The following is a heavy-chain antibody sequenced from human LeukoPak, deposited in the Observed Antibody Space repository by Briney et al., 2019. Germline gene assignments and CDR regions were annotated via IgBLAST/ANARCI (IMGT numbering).Heavy chain of an antibody. V-gene: IGHV1-2*02. D-gene: IGHD6-6*01. CDR2: INPNSGGT. CDR1: GYTFTGYY. J-gene: IGHJ4*02. Sequence: ASVKVSCKASGYTFTGYYMHWVRQAPGQGLEWMGWINPNSGGTNYAQKFQGRVTMTRDTSISTAYMELSRLRSDDTAVYYCARDPPNRRAKYSSSSVLISDYWGQGTLVTVSS. CDR3: ARDPPNRRAKYSSSSVLISDY.